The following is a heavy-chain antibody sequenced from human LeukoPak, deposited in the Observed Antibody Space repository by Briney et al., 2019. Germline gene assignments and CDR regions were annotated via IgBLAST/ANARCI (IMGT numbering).Heavy chain of an antibody. CDR1: GFTFSGYA. J-gene: IGHJ3*02. D-gene: IGHD3-22*01. CDR2: IWYDGTNK. V-gene: IGHV3-33*01. CDR3: ARGAYYYDSSSTGGAFDI. Sequence: GGSLRLSCAASGFTFSGYAMHWVRQAPGKGLEWVAVIWYDGTNKYYPDSVKGRFTISRDNSKNTLYLQMNSLRVEDTAVYYCARGAYYYDSSSTGGAFDIWGQGTMVTVSS.